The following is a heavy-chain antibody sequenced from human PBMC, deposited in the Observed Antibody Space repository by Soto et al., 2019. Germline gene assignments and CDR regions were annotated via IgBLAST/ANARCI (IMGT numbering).Heavy chain of an antibody. CDR2: IYASGST. D-gene: IGHD1-1*01. Sequence: SETLSLTCSVSGGSISPYYWSWIRQPAGKGLEWIGRIYASGSTNYNPSLKSRVTMSVATSKNQFSLKLTSVTAADTATYYCARGGMVIIPTATAFDYWGQGTLVTVS. CDR1: GGSISPYY. CDR3: ARGGMVIIPTATAFDY. V-gene: IGHV4-4*07. J-gene: IGHJ4*02.